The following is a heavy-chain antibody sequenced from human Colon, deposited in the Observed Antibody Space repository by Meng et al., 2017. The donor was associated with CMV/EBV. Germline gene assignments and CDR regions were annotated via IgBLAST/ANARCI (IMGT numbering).Heavy chain of an antibody. V-gene: IGHV3-30*04. CDR1: GFTFNTFV. J-gene: IGHJ6*02. Sequence: GESLKISCAASGFTFNTFVMHWVRQAPGKGLEWVALISYDGSNQYYADSVKGRFTISRDNSKNTLYLQMNSLRAEDTAVYYCAITYCSSTNCYLGGGDIMDVWGQGTTVTVSS. D-gene: IGHD2-2*01. CDR2: ISYDGSNQ. CDR3: AITYCSSTNCYLGGGDIMDV.